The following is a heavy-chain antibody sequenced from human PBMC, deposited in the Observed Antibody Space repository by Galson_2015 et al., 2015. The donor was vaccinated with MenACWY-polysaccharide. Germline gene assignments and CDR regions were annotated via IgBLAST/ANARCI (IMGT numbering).Heavy chain of an antibody. CDR1: GGSISSYY. CDR3: ARRSLGNWYFDL. Sequence: LTCTVAGGSISSYYWSWIRQPAGRGLEWIGRIHSSGSTTYNPSLKSRGTLSVDTSKNQVSLNLNSVTAADTAVYYCARRSLGNWYFDLWGRGTLVTVSS. D-gene: IGHD7-27*01. J-gene: IGHJ2*01. V-gene: IGHV4-4*07. CDR2: IHSSGST.